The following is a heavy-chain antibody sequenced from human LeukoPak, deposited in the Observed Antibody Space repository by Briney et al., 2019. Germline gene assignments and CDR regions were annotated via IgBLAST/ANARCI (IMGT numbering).Heavy chain of an antibody. CDR2: ISGSGGST. D-gene: IGHD1-26*01. CDR1: GFTFSSYA. V-gene: IGHV3-23*01. J-gene: IGHJ4*02. CDR3: AKDRKVGAASFDY. Sequence: GGSLRLSCAASGFTFSSYAMSWVRQAPGKGLEWVSAISGSGGSTYYADSVKGRFTISRDNAKNSLYLQMNSLRAEDTAVYYCAKDRKVGAASFDYWGQGTLVTVSS.